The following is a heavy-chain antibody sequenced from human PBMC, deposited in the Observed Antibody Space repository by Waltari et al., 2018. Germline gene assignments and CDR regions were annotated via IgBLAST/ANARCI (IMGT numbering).Heavy chain of an antibody. CDR1: GGTFSSYA. Sequence: QVQLVQSGAEVTKPGSSVKVSCKASGGTFSSYAISWVRQAPGQGLEWMGRIIPIFGTANYAQKVQGRVTITADESTSTAYMELSSLRSEDTAVYYCARSRYCTNGVCYRPYYFDYWGQGTLVTVSS. D-gene: IGHD2-8*01. V-gene: IGHV1-69*15. CDR2: IIPIFGTA. J-gene: IGHJ4*02. CDR3: ARSRYCTNGVCYRPYYFDY.